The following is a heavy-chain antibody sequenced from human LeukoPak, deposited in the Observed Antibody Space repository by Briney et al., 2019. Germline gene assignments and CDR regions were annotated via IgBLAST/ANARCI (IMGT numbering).Heavy chain of an antibody. D-gene: IGHD3-22*01. CDR3: ARVKIAGANDY. J-gene: IGHJ4*02. Sequence: ASVKVSCKASGGTFSSYAISWVRQAPGQGLEWMGWISAYNGNTNYAQKLQGRVTMTTDTSTSTACMELRSLRSDDTAVYYCARVKIAGANDYWGQGTLVTVSS. V-gene: IGHV1-18*01. CDR1: GGTFSSYA. CDR2: ISAYNGNT.